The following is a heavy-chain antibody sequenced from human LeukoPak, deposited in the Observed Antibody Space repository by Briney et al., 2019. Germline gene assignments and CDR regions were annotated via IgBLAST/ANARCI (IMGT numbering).Heavy chain of an antibody. Sequence: QPGGSLLLSCAASGFTFSSYAMCWVRPAPGKGLEWVSAISGRGGSTYYAVSVKGRFTISRDNSKNTLNLQMNSLRAEDPAVYSCAGDGGYCSGGSCRFFDYWGQGTLVTVPS. D-gene: IGHD2-15*01. CDR2: ISGRGGST. CDR1: GFTFSSYA. J-gene: IGHJ4*02. V-gene: IGHV3-23*01. CDR3: AGDGGYCSGGSCRFFDY.